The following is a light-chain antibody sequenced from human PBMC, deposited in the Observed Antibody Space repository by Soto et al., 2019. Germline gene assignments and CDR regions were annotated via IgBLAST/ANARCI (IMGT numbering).Light chain of an antibody. J-gene: IGLJ1*01. CDR2: RNN. V-gene: IGLV1-47*01. CDR3: AAWDDSLSGPV. CDR1: SSNIGSNY. Sequence: QSVLTQPPSASGTPGQRVPISCSGSSSNIGSNYVYWYQQLPGTAPKLLIYRNNQRPSGVPDRFSGSKSGTSASLAISGLRSEDEADYYCAAWDDSLSGPVFGTGTKLTVL.